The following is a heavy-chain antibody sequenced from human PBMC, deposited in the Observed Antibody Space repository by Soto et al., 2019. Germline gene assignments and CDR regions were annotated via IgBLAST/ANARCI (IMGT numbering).Heavy chain of an antibody. J-gene: IGHJ4*02. D-gene: IGHD6-19*01. V-gene: IGHV3-64*01. CDR1: GFTFSSYA. CDR2: ISSNGGST. CDR3: ARAPIAVAVYFGY. Sequence: GGSLRLSCAASGFTFSSYAMHWVRQAPGKGLEYVSAISSNGGSTYYANSVKGRFTISRDNSKNTLYLQMGSLRAEDMAVYYCARAPIAVAVYFGYWGQGTLVTVSS.